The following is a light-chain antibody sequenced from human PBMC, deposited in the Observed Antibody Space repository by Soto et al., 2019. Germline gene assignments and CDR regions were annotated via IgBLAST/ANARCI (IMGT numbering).Light chain of an antibody. CDR1: TGAVTNGHY. V-gene: IGLV7-46*01. CDR2: DTT. Sequence: QAVMTQEPSLTLSPGCTFTLTCGSSTGAVTNGHYPYWFQQKPGQAPRTLIYDTTNRHSWTPDRFSGSLLGGKAALTLSRAQPEDEAEYYCLLSYNGPYVFGTGTKVTVL. CDR3: LLSYNGPYV. J-gene: IGLJ1*01.